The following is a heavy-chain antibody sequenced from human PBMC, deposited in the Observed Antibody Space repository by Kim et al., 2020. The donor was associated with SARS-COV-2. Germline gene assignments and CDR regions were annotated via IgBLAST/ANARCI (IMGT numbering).Heavy chain of an antibody. J-gene: IGHJ6*02. CDR2: IIPIFGTA. Sequence: SVKVSCKASGGTFSSYAISWVRQAPGQGLEWMGGIIPIFGTANYAQKFQGRVTITADESTSTAYMELSSLRSEDTAVYYCARDRSITMVRGVRGGYYYGMDVWGQGTTVTVSS. CDR3: ARDRSITMVRGVRGGYYYGMDV. V-gene: IGHV1-69*13. CDR1: GGTFSSYA. D-gene: IGHD3-10*01.